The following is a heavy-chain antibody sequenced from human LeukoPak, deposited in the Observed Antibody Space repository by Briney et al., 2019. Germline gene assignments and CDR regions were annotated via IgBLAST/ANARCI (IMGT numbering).Heavy chain of an antibody. CDR3: ARRHSSSWWFDP. V-gene: IGHV3-20*01. D-gene: IGHD6-13*01. CDR2: INWNGGST. CDR1: GFTFYDYG. Sequence: PGGSLRLSCAASGFTFYDYGMSWVRHAPGKGLEWVSGINWNGGSTGYADSVKGRFTISRDNAKNSLYLQMNSLRAEDTALYHCARRHSSSWWFDPWGQGTLVTVSS. J-gene: IGHJ5*02.